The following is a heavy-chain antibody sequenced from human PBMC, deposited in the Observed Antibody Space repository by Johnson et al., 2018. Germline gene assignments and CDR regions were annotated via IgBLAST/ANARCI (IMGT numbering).Heavy chain of an antibody. Sequence: QVQLVESGGGLVKPGGSLRLSCAASGFTFSSYGMHWVRQAPGKGLEWVAVIWYDGSNKYYADSVKGRFTISRDNSKNTLYLQMNSLRAEDTAVYYCAKDVNSGSYDGNFQHWGQGTLVTVSS. CDR1: GFTFSSYG. CDR3: AKDVNSGSYDGNFQH. D-gene: IGHD1-26*01. V-gene: IGHV3-30*02. J-gene: IGHJ1*01. CDR2: IWYDGSNK.